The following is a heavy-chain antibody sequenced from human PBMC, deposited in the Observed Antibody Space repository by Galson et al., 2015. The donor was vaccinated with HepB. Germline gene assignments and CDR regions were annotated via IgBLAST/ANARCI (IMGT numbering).Heavy chain of an antibody. D-gene: IGHD3-10*01. Sequence: TLSLTCTVSGGSISSGSYYWSWIRQPAGKGLEWIGRIYTSGSTNYNPSLKSRVTMSVDTSKNQFSLKLSSVTAADTAVYYCASHRENYYGSGSYYTIDYWGQGTLVTVSS. V-gene: IGHV4-61*02. J-gene: IGHJ4*02. CDR1: GGSISSGSYY. CDR3: ASHRENYYGSGSYYTIDY. CDR2: IYTSGST.